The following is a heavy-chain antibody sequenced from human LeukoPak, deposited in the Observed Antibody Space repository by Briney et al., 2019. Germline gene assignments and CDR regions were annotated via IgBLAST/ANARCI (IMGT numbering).Heavy chain of an antibody. V-gene: IGHV1-69*05. CDR1: GGTLSSYA. CDR3: ARGAASSSTPFDY. J-gene: IGHJ4*02. D-gene: IGHD2-2*01. CDR2: IIPIFGTA. Sequence: SVKVSCKASGGTLSSYAISWVRQAPGQGLEWMGGIIPIFGTANYAQKFQGRVTITTDESTSTAYMELSSLRSEDTAAYYCARGAASSSTPFDYWGQGTLVTVSS.